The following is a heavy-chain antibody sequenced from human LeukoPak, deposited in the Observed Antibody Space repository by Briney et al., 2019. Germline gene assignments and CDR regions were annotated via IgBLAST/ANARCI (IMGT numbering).Heavy chain of an antibody. D-gene: IGHD3-3*01. CDR2: MNPNSGGT. CDR3: ARDWVFWSGYTFDY. J-gene: IGHJ4*02. Sequence: ASVKVSCKASGYTFTSYDINWVRQATGQGLEWMGWMNPNSGGTNYAQKFQGRVTMTRDTSISTAYMELSRLRSDDTAVYYCARDWVFWSGYTFDYWGQGTLVTVSS. V-gene: IGHV1-2*02. CDR1: GYTFTSYD.